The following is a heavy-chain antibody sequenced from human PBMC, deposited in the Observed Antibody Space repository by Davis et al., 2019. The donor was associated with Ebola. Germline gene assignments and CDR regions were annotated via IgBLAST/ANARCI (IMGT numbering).Heavy chain of an antibody. CDR1: GFTFSSYW. V-gene: IGHV3-74*01. J-gene: IGHJ4*02. Sequence: GESLKISCAASGFTFSSYWMHWVRQAPGKGLVWVSRINSDGSSTSYADSVKGRFTISRDNAKNTLYLQMNSLRAEDTAVYYCAKDRRDYGDYFDYWGQGSLVTVSS. D-gene: IGHD4-17*01. CDR2: INSDGSST. CDR3: AKDRRDYGDYFDY.